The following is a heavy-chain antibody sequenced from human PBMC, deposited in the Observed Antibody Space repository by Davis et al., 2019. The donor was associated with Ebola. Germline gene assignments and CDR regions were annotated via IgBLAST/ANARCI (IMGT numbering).Heavy chain of an antibody. CDR3: ASDTYYDYVWGSYRYLDY. J-gene: IGHJ4*02. D-gene: IGHD3-16*02. CDR1: GFTFSSYS. CDR2: INHSGST. V-gene: IGHV4-34*01. Sequence: ESLKISCAASGFTFSSYSMNWVRQPPGKGLEWIGEINHSGSTNYNPSLKSRVTISVDTSKNQFSLKLSSVTAADTAVYYCASDTYYDYVWGSYRYLDYWGQGTLVTVSS.